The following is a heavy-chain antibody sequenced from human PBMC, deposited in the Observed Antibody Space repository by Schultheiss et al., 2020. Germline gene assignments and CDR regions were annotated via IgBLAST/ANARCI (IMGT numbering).Heavy chain of an antibody. D-gene: IGHD6-6*01. CDR2: ISYDGSNK. CDR1: GFTFSSYA. CDR3: ARGIYSSSALWFDP. J-gene: IGHJ5*02. Sequence: WGSLRLSCAASGFTFSSYAMHWVRQAPGKGLEWVAVISYDGSNKYYADSVKGRFTISRDNSQNTLYLQMNSLRAEDTAVYYCARGIYSSSALWFDPWGQGTLVTGSS. V-gene: IGHV3-30-3*01.